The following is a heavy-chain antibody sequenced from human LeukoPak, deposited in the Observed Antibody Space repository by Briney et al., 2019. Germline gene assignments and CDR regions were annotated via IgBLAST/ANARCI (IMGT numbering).Heavy chain of an antibody. V-gene: IGHV4-34*01. D-gene: IGHD3-9*01. J-gene: IGHJ5*02. CDR2: INHSGST. Sequence: SETLSLTCAVYGGYFSGYYWSWIRQPPGKGLEWIGGINHSGSTNYNPSLKSRVTISVDTSKNQFSLKLSSVTAADTAVYYCARGLIRYFDWLLTNWFDPWGQGTLVTVSS. CDR1: GGYFSGYY. CDR3: ARGLIRYFDWLLTNWFDP.